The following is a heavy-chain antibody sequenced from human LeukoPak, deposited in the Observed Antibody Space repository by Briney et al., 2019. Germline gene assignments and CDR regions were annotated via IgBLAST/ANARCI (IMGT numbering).Heavy chain of an antibody. J-gene: IGHJ4*02. CDR3: AREDYGDYFIDY. V-gene: IGHV3-33*01. D-gene: IGHD4-17*01. Sequence: GGSLRLSCAASGFTFSSYGMHWVRQAPGKGLEWVAVIWYDGSNKYYADSVKGRSTISRDNSKNTLYLQMNSLRAEDTAVYYCAREDYGDYFIDYWGQGTLVTVSS. CDR1: GFTFSSYG. CDR2: IWYDGSNK.